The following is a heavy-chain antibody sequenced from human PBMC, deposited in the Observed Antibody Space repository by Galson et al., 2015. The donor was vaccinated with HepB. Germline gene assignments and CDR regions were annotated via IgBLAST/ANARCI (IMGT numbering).Heavy chain of an antibody. CDR1: GFTFDDYA. V-gene: IGHV3-9*01. D-gene: IGHD6-19*01. CDR3: AKDPQKYSSGLTTTFDY. CDR2: ISWNSGSI. J-gene: IGHJ4*02. Sequence: SLRLSCAASGFTFDDYAMHWVRQAPGKGLEWVSGISWNSGSIGYADSVKGRFTISRDNAKNSLYLQTNSLRAEDTALYYCAKDPQKYSSGLTTTFDYWGQGTLVTVSS.